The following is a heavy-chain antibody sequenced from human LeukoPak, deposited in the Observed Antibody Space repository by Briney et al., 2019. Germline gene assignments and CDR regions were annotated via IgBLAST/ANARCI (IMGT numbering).Heavy chain of an antibody. V-gene: IGHV4-34*01. D-gene: IGHD3-22*01. Sequence: SETLSLTCAVYGGSFSGYYWSWIRQPPGKGLEWIGEVNHSGSTYYNPSLKSRVTISVDRSKNQFSLKLSSVTAADTAVYYCARSPRRFTMIYAFDIWGQGTMVTVSS. J-gene: IGHJ3*02. CDR2: VNHSGST. CDR1: GGSFSGYY. CDR3: ARSPRRFTMIYAFDI.